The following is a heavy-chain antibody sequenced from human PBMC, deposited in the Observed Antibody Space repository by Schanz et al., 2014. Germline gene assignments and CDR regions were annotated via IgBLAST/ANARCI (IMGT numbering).Heavy chain of an antibody. V-gene: IGHV1-69*02. Sequence: QVQLVQSGAEVKKPGSSVKVSCKASRSTFSSYTISWVRQARGQGLEWMGRIIPILGIANYAQKFQGRVTMTRNTSISTAYMELSSLRSEDTAVYYCARLGTGMAVAGSVIDSYYYYMDVWGEGTTVTVSS. CDR1: RSTFSSYT. J-gene: IGHJ6*03. D-gene: IGHD6-19*01. CDR3: ARLGTGMAVAGSVIDSYYYYMDV. CDR2: IIPILGIA.